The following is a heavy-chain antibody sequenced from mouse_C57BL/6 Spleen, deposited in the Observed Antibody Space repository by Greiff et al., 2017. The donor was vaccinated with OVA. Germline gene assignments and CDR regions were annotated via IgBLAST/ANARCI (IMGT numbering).Heavy chain of an antibody. J-gene: IGHJ1*03. CDR2: IDPEDGET. CDR3: VRGRSHWYFDV. D-gene: IGHD1-1*01. Sequence: EVQGVESGAELVKPGASVKLSCTASGFNIKDYYMHWVKQRTEQGLEWIGRIDPEDGETKYAPKFQGKATITADTSSNTAYLQLSSLTSEDTAVYYCVRGRSHWYFDVWGTGTTVTVSS. V-gene: IGHV14-2*01. CDR1: GFNIKDYY.